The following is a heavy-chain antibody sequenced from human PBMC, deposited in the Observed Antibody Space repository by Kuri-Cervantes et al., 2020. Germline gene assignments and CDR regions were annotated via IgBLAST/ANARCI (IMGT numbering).Heavy chain of an antibody. D-gene: IGHD2-15*01. CDR1: GFTFSSYA. J-gene: IGHJ4*02. V-gene: IGHV3-30*04. Sequence: GESLKISCAASGFTFSSYAMHWVRRAPGKGLEWVAVISYDGSNKYYADSVKGRFTISRDSSKNTLFLQMNSVTAEDTATYYCATELIGSHGSCIDFWGQGTPVTVSS. CDR2: ISYDGSNK. CDR3: ATELIGSHGSCIDF.